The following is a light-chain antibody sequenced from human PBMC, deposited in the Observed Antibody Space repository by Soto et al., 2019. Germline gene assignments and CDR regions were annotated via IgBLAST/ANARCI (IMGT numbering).Light chain of an antibody. V-gene: IGKV1-27*01. CDR3: QKYNDAPRT. J-gene: IGKJ1*01. Sequence: QMTQSPSSLSASVGDRVTITCRASQDISHYLAWYQQKPGGDPKLLIYEASTLQSGVPSRFSGSGSGADFTLTISSLQPEDVAIYYCQKYNDAPRTFGQGTRVEMK. CDR2: EAS. CDR1: QDISHY.